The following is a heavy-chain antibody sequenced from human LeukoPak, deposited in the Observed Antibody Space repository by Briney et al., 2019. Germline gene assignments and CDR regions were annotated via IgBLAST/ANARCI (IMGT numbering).Heavy chain of an antibody. CDR3: ARHYYDSSGYYSGFDY. V-gene: IGHV4-34*01. D-gene: IGHD3-22*01. CDR2: INHSGST. J-gene: IGHJ4*02. CDR1: GGSFSGYY. Sequence: SETPSLTCAVYGGSFSGYYWSWIRQPPGKGLEWIGEINHSGSTNYNPSLKSRVTISVDTSKNQFSLKLSSVTAADTAVYYCARHYYDSSGYYSGFDYWGQGTLVTVSS.